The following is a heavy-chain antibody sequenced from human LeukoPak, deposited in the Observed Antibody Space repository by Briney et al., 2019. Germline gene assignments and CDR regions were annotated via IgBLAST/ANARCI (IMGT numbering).Heavy chain of an antibody. CDR2: INPSGGST. CDR1: GYTFTSYY. V-gene: IGHV1-46*01. CDR3: ARDRSYYDFWSGYYYFDY. Sequence: ASVRVSCKASGYTFTSYYIHWVRQAPGQGLEWMGIINPSGGSTSHAQKFQGRVIMTRDTSTSTVYMELSSLRSEDTAVYYCARDRSYYDFWSGYYYFDYWGQGTLVTVSS. D-gene: IGHD3-3*01. J-gene: IGHJ4*02.